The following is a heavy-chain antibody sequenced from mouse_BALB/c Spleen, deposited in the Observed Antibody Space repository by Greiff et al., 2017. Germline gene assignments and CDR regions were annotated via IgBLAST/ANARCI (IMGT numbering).Heavy chain of an antibody. D-gene: IGHD2-14*01. CDR1: GYTFTSYW. J-gene: IGHJ1*01. V-gene: IGHV1-87*01. CDR2: IYPGDGDT. CDR3: ARGNYRYDDWYFDV. Sequence: VQLQESGAELARPGASVKLSCKASGYTFTSYWMQWVKQRPGQGLEWIGAIYPGDGDTRYTQKFKGKATLTADKSSSTAYMQLSSLASEDSAVYYCARGNYRYDDWYFDVWGAGTTVTVSS.